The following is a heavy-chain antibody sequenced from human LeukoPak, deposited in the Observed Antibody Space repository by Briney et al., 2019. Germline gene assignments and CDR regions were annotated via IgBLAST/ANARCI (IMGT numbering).Heavy chain of an antibody. CDR3: ARDDVAWNDVHWFDP. J-gene: IGHJ5*02. CDR2: ISSTGSSI. Sequence: GGSLRLSCAASGFTFSYYTMSWVRQAPGKGLEWVSSISSTGSSIYYADSVKGRFTISRDNAKNSLYLQMSSLRVEDTAVYYCARDDVAWNDVHWFDPWGQGTLVIVSS. D-gene: IGHD1-1*01. V-gene: IGHV3-21*01. CDR1: GFTFSYYT.